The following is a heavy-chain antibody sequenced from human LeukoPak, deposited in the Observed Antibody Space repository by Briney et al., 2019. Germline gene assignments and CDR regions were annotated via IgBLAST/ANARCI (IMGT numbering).Heavy chain of an antibody. D-gene: IGHD3-10*01. Sequence: GGSLRLSFAASGFTVSSNYMSWVRQAPGKGLEWVSVIYSGGSTYYADSVKGRFTISRDNSKNTLYLQMNSLRAEDTAVYYCAKYVSGSPYYFDYWGQGTLVTVSS. V-gene: IGHV3-66*01. CDR1: GFTVSSNY. J-gene: IGHJ4*02. CDR3: AKYVSGSPYYFDY. CDR2: IYSGGST.